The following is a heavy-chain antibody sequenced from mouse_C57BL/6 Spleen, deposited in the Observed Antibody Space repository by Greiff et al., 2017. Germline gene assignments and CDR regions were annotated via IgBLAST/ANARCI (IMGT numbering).Heavy chain of an antibody. V-gene: IGHV14-1*01. CDR3: TTYYYGSSYDFDY. CDR2: IDPADGDT. J-gene: IGHJ2*01. Sequence: VQLQQSGAELVRPGASVKLSCTASGFNIKDYYMHWVKQRPEQGLEWIGRIDPADGDTEYAPKFQGKATMTADTSSNTSYLQLSSLTSENTAVYYCTTYYYGSSYDFDYWGQGTTLTVSS. D-gene: IGHD1-1*01. CDR1: GFNIKDYY.